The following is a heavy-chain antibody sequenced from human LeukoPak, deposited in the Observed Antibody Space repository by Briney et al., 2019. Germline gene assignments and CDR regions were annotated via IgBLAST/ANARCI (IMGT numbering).Heavy chain of an antibody. CDR3: ARDESTVYYDSSGYSNYFDY. V-gene: IGHV1-69*04. Sequence: GASVKVSCKASGGTFSSYAISWVRQAPGQGLEWMARIIPILGIANYAQKFQGRVTITADKSTSTAYMELSSLRSEDTAVYYCARDESTVYYDSSGYSNYFDYWGQGTLVTVSS. J-gene: IGHJ4*02. CDR1: GGTFSSYA. CDR2: IIPILGIA. D-gene: IGHD3-22*01.